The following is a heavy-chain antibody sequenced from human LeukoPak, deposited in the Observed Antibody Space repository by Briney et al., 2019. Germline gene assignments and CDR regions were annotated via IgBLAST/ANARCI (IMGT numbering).Heavy chain of an antibody. Sequence: SVTVSCKASGGTFSSYAISWVRQAPGQGLEWMGGIIPIFGTANYAQTFQGRVTITADKSTSTAYMELSSLRSEDTAVYYCARSLIAAAGTGFFDYWGQGTLVTVSS. CDR2: IIPIFGTA. V-gene: IGHV1-69*06. J-gene: IGHJ4*02. CDR1: GGTFSSYA. CDR3: ARSLIAAAGTGFFDY. D-gene: IGHD6-13*01.